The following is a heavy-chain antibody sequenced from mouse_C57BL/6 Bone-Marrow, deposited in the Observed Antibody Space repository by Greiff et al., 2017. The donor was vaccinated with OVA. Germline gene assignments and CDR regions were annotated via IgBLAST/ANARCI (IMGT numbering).Heavy chain of an antibody. CDR3: ARSLWSP. CDR1: GYTFTGYW. V-gene: IGHV1-9*01. D-gene: IGHD1-1*02. J-gene: IGHJ3*01. CDR2: ILPGSGST. Sequence: QVQLQQSGAELMKPGASVKLSCKATGYTFTGYWIEWVKQKPGHGLEWIGEILPGSGSTNYHEKFKGKATFTADTSSNTAYMQLSSLTTEDSAIYYCARSLWSPRGQGTLVTVSA.